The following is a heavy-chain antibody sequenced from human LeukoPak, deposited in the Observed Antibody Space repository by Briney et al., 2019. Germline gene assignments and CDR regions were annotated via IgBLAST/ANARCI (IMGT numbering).Heavy chain of an antibody. Sequence: PGGSLRLSCAASGFTFSSYGMHWVRQAPGKGLEWMAFIRYDGSNKYYADSVKGRFTISRDNSKNTLYLQMNSLRAEDTAVYYCAKDFYDSSGYYYFDYWGQGTLVTVSS. D-gene: IGHD3-22*01. J-gene: IGHJ4*02. CDR2: IRYDGSNK. CDR3: AKDFYDSSGYYYFDY. V-gene: IGHV3-30*02. CDR1: GFTFSSYG.